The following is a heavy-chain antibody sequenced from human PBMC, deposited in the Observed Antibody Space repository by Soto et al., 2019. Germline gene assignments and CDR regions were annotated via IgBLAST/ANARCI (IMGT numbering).Heavy chain of an antibody. V-gene: IGHV1-18*04. CDR3: SKRTSGTTWGESDY. J-gene: IGHJ4*02. Sequence: QVQVMPSGAEVKKPGDSVKVSCKTSGYIFSDYGINWVRQAPGQGLEWMGWISGYSGNANLAQKFQGKVTMTTDKSTRTAYMELRRLRSDDTAVYYCSKRTSGTTWGESDYWGQGTLVTVSS. CDR2: ISGYSGNA. CDR1: GYIFSDYG. D-gene: IGHD4-17*01.